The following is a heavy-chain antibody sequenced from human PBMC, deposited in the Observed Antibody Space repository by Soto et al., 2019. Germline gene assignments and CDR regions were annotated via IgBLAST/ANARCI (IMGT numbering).Heavy chain of an antibody. CDR1: GYTFTSYG. Sequence: QVQLVQSGAEVKKPGASVKVSCKASGYTFTSYGISWVRQAPGQGLEWMGWISAYNGNTNYTLKLQGRGTMTTDASTSTAYMKLRSLRSHDTAVYYCARSPNPEYFQHWGQGTLVTVAS. V-gene: IGHV1-18*01. J-gene: IGHJ1*01. CDR2: ISAYNGNT. CDR3: ARSPNPEYFQH.